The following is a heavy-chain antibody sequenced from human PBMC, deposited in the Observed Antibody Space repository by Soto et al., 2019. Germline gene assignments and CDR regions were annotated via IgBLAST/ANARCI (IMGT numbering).Heavy chain of an antibody. J-gene: IGHJ4*02. D-gene: IGHD3-3*01. Sequence: EVQLLESGGGLVQPGGSLRLSCAASGFTFSSYAMDWVRQSSGQGLEWVSYVSGSGRSTYYADSVKGRFTISRDNSKNMVFLQMSSLRAEDTAVYYCARDLGDQYDFWSDYPAAVDFWGQGTQVTVSS. CDR3: ARDLGDQYDFWSDYPAAVDF. CDR1: GFTFSSYA. V-gene: IGHV3-23*01. CDR2: VSGSGRST.